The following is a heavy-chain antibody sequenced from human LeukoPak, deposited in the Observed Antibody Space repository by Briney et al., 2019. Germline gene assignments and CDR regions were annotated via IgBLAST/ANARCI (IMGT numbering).Heavy chain of an antibody. D-gene: IGHD1-26*01. Sequence: XSGGSISSXYXXXXRXPPGXGLEWIASIFYSGITYYNPSLKSRVTISVDTSKNQFSLKLSSVTAADTAVYYCARVGAYAFDIWGQGTMVTVSS. CDR1: GGSISSXY. CDR3: ARVGAYAFDI. CDR2: IFYSGIT. V-gene: IGHV4-59*08. J-gene: IGHJ3*02.